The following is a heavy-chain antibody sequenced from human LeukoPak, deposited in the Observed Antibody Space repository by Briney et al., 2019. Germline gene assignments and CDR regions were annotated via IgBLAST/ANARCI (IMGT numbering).Heavy chain of an antibody. J-gene: IGHJ4*02. CDR3: ARDRGGSKNSGWYVDY. Sequence: SVKVSCKTSGGTFNTYPINWVRQAPGEGLEWMGAFIPIFKTATYAQKFQGRVTMTRDMSTSTVYMELSSLRSEDTAVYYCARDRGGSKNSGWYVDYWGQGTLVTVSS. CDR2: FIPIFKTA. D-gene: IGHD6-19*01. CDR1: GGTFNTYP. V-gene: IGHV1-69*05.